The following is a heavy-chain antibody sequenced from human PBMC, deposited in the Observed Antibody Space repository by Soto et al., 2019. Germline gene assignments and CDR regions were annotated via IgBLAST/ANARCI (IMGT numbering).Heavy chain of an antibody. CDR2: ISSSSSTI. V-gene: IGHV3-48*04. CDR3: ARDSGIFGVVIPLDY. J-gene: IGHJ4*02. CDR1: GFTFSSYS. D-gene: IGHD3-3*01. Sequence: GGSLRLSCAASGFTFSSYSMNWVRQAPGKGLEWVSYISSSSSTIYYADSVKGRFTISRDNAKNSLYLQMNSLRAEDTAVYYCARDSGIFGVVIPLDYGGQGTLVNVYS.